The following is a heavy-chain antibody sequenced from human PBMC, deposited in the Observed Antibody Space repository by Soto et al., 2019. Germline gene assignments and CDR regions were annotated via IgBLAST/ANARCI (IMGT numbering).Heavy chain of an antibody. D-gene: IGHD3-10*01. CDR1: GGSISSYY. Sequence: SETLSLTCTVSGGSISSYYWSWIRQPPRKGLEWIGYIYYSGSTNYNPSLKSRVTISVDTSKNQFSLKLSSVTAADTAVYYCARGHYYGSGSYFRVYYYYYMDVWGIGTTVTVSS. J-gene: IGHJ6*03. V-gene: IGHV4-59*01. CDR3: ARGHYYGSGSYFRVYYYYYMDV. CDR2: IYYSGST.